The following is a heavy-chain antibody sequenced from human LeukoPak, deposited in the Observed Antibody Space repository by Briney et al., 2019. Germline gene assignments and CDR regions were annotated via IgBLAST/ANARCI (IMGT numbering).Heavy chain of an antibody. CDR1: GFTFSSYW. CDR3: ARGDKYIAFSPPLQGFDY. CDR2: IKLDGTEK. J-gene: IGHJ4*02. V-gene: IGHV3-7*02. Sequence: PGGSLRLSCAASGFTFSSYWMHWVRQAPGKGLEWVANIKLDGTEKYYVDSVKGRFTISRDNAKNSLYLQMNSLRAEDTAVYYCARGDKYIAFSPPLQGFDYWGQGTLVTVSS. D-gene: IGHD3-3*02.